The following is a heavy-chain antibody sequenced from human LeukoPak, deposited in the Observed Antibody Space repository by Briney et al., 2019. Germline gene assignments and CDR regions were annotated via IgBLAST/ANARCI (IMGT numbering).Heavy chain of an antibody. CDR1: GFTLSNFW. CDR3: ARAITVVRDGVDY. CDR2: ISYDGSNK. V-gene: IGHV3-30*03. Sequence: GASLRLSCAASGFTLSNFWMSWVRQAPGKGLEWVAVISYDGSNKYYADSVKGRFTISRDNSKNTLYLQMNSLRAEDTAVYYCARAITVVRDGVDYWGQGTLVTVSS. D-gene: IGHD3-10*01. J-gene: IGHJ4*02.